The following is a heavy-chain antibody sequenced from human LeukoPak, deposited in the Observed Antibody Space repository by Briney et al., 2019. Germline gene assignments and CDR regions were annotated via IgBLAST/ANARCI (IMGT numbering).Heavy chain of an antibody. CDR1: GGSISSGGYY. V-gene: IGHV4-31*03. Sequence: SQTLSLTCTVSGGSISSGGYYWSWIRQHPGKGLEWIGYIYYSGSTYYNPSLKSRVTISIDTSKNQFSLRLNSVTAADTAVYYCAREGYAYGLFPWGQGTLVTVSS. CDR2: IYYSGST. CDR3: AREGYAYGLFP. J-gene: IGHJ5*02. D-gene: IGHD5-12*01.